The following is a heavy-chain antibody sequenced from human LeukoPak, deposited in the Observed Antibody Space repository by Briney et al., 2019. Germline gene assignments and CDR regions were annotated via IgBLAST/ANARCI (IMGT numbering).Heavy chain of an antibody. CDR1: GFTFSSYW. CDR2: IKEDGSEK. V-gene: IGHV3-7*03. D-gene: IGHD2-2*01. Sequence: GGSLRLSCAASGFTFSSYWMSWVRQAPEKGLEWVANIKEDGSEKNYVDSVKGRFTISRDNAKNSLYLQINSLRAEDTAVYYCAHGTMYQLDYWGQGTLVTVSS. CDR3: AHGTMYQLDY. J-gene: IGHJ4*02.